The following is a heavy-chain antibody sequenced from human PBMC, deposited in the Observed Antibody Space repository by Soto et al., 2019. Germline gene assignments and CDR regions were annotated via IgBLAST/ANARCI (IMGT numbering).Heavy chain of an antibody. Sequence: QVQLVQSGAEVKKPGSSVKVSCKASGGTFSSYALSWVRQAPGQGLEWMGGIIPIVGTANYAQKFQGRVTITADESPSTAYMELSSLRSEDTAVYSCARTHQYSSAPPPFDYWGQGTLVTFSS. D-gene: IGHD6-25*01. CDR2: IIPIVGTA. J-gene: IGHJ4*02. CDR1: GGTFSSYA. V-gene: IGHV1-69*01. CDR3: ARTHQYSSAPPPFDY.